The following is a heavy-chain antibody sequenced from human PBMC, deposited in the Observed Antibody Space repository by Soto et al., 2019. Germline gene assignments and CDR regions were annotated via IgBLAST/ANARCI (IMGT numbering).Heavy chain of an antibody. CDR2: INHSGST. CDR3: ARGERRGYCSSTSCYLRVGFYY. CDR1: GGSFSGYY. Sequence: QGELQQWGAGLLKPSETLSLTCAVYGGSFSGYYWSWIRQPPGKGLEWIGEINHSGSTNYNPSLKSRVTISVDTSKNQFSLKLSSVTAADTAVYYCARGERRGYCSSTSCYLRVGFYYWGQGTLVTVSS. V-gene: IGHV4-34*01. J-gene: IGHJ4*02. D-gene: IGHD2-2*03.